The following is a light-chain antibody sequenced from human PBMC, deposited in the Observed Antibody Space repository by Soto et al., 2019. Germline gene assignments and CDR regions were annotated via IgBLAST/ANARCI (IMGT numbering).Light chain of an antibody. Sequence: DIQMNQSPSTLSASVGDSVTITCRASQNIDNLLAWYQQKPGQAPKVVIFDGSRLDTGVPSRFSGSGSGTTCTLTISSLQPDDFDTYYGEQYNSYSPTFGAGTQVEI. V-gene: IGKV1-5*01. CDR1: QNIDNL. CDR3: EQYNSYSPT. CDR2: DGS. J-gene: IGKJ1*01.